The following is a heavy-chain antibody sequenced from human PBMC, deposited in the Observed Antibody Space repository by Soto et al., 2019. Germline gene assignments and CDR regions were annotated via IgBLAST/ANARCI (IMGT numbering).Heavy chain of an antibody. D-gene: IGHD3-9*01. CDR2: ISGDGKST. J-gene: IGHJ6*02. CDR1: GFTFNAHA. Sequence: EVEVLESGGGLQQPGGSLRLSCVASGFTFNAHAMTWVRQGPGVGLEWTSSISGDGKSTYYAGSVKGRFTVSRDNSKNTLTLEMNSLRVEDTATYYCVKDWTGNKCPCLEVWGQGTTVTVSS. CDR3: VKDWTGNKCPCLEV. V-gene: IGHV3-23*01.